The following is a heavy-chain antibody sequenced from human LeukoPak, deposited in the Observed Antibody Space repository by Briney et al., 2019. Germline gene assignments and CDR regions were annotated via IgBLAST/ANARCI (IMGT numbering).Heavy chain of an antibody. Sequence: SETLSLTCAVYGGSFSSYYWGWIRQPPGKGLEWIGSIYYSGSTYYNPSLKSRVTISVDTSKNQFSLKLSSVTAADTAVYYCAGPRINCSGGSCIDYWGQGTLVTVSS. CDR2: IYYSGST. D-gene: IGHD2-15*01. CDR3: AGPRINCSGGSCIDY. CDR1: GGSFSSYY. J-gene: IGHJ4*02. V-gene: IGHV4-39*01.